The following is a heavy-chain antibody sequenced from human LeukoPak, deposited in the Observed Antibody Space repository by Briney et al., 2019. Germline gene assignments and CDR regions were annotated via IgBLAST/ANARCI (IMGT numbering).Heavy chain of an antibody. D-gene: IGHD3-10*01. J-gene: IGHJ5*02. V-gene: IGHV1-69*05. CDR3: ASSAGSGSYNHWFDP. CDR1: GGTFSSYA. Sequence: SVKVSCKASGGTFSSYAISWVRQAPGQWLEWMGGIIPIFGTANYAQKFQGRVTITTDESTSTAYMELSSLRSEDTAVYYCASSAGSGSYNHWFDPWGQGTLVTVSS. CDR2: IIPIFGTA.